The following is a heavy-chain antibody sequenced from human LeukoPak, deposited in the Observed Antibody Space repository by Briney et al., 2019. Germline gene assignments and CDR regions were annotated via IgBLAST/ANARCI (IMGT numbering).Heavy chain of an antibody. V-gene: IGHV3-33*06. Sequence: PGGSLRLSCAASGFTFSKYGMQWVRQAPGKGLEWVAVIWYDGSNKYYADSVTGRFTISRDNSRNTLYLQMNSLRAEDTAMYYCAKYDSSGRAGGYWGQGTLVTVSS. CDR2: IWYDGSNK. CDR3: AKYDSSGRAGGY. J-gene: IGHJ4*02. CDR1: GFTFSKYG. D-gene: IGHD3-22*01.